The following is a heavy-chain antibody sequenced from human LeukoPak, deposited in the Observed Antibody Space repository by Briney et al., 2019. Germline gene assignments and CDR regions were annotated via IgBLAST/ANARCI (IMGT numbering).Heavy chain of an antibody. D-gene: IGHD2/OR15-2a*01. J-gene: IGHJ4*02. CDR3: AVSGTNAFDY. CDR2: IQYDGSNK. Sequence: GGSLRLSCAASGFTFSSYGMHWIRQAPGKGLEWVAFIQYDGSNKYYADSVKGRFTISRDNSKNTLYLQMNSLRAEDTAVYYCAVSGTNAFDYWGQGTLVTVSS. V-gene: IGHV3-30*02. CDR1: GFTFSSYG.